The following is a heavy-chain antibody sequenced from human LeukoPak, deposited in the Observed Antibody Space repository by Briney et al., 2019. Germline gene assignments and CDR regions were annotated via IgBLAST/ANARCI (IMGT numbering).Heavy chain of an antibody. CDR2: INHSGST. CDR3: AREWWSSRWFDP. J-gene: IGHJ5*02. V-gene: IGHV4-34*01. Sequence: SETLSLTCAVYSEPFSGYYWTWIRQPPGKGLEWIGEINHSGSTNYNPSLKSRVTISADPSKKQFFLKLNSVTAADTAVYYCAREWWSSRWFDPWGQGTVVTVSS. D-gene: IGHD2-15*01. CDR1: SEPFSGYY.